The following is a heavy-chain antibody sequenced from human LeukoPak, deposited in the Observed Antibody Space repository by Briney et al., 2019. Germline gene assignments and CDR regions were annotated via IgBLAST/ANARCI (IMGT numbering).Heavy chain of an antibody. J-gene: IGHJ4*02. CDR1: GFTFSSYG. CDR2: IRYDGSKK. Sequence: GGSLRLSCAASGFTFSSYGMHWVRQAPGKGLEWVAFIRYDGSKKYFADSVKGRFTISRDNSKNTLYLQMNTLRAEDTAVYYCASTDFWSGYYKADYWGQGTLVTVSS. D-gene: IGHD3-3*01. V-gene: IGHV3-30*02. CDR3: ASTDFWSGYYKADY.